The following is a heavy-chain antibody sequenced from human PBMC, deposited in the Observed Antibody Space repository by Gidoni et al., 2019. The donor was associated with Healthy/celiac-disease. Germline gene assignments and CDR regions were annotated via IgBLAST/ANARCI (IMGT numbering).Heavy chain of an antibody. CDR3: AKGGWLQLAWYFDL. CDR1: GFTFSSYG. Sequence: QVQLVESGGGVVQPGRSLRLSCAASGFTFSSYGMHWVRQAPGKGLEWVAVISYDGSNKYYADSVKGRFTISRDNSKNTLYLQMNSLRAEDTAVYYCAKGGWLQLAWYFDLWGRGTLVTVSS. J-gene: IGHJ2*01. V-gene: IGHV3-30*18. CDR2: ISYDGSNK. D-gene: IGHD5-12*01.